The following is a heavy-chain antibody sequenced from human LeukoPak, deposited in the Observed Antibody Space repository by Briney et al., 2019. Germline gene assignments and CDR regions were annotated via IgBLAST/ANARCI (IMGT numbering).Heavy chain of an antibody. J-gene: IGHJ4*02. CDR3: ARSSSTGWTGFDY. V-gene: IGHV3-21*06. CDR1: GFTFSDYS. D-gene: IGHD6-19*01. CDR2: ISGSGSHI. Sequence: GGSLRLSCGASGFTFSDYSVNWVRQAPGKGLEWVSSISGSGSHIYYADSLKGRFTISRDNAKNSVSLQMNSLRADDTAVYYCARSSSTGWTGFDYWGQGTLVTVSS.